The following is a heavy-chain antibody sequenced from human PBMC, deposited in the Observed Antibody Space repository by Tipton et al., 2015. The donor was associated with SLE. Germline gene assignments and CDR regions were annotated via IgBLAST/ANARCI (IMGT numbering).Heavy chain of an antibody. CDR2: IYTSGGT. V-gene: IGHV4-4*07. D-gene: IGHD6-13*01. Sequence: TLSLTCTVSGGSISSYYWSWIRQPAGKGLEWIGRIYTSGGTNYTPPLKSRVTISLDTSKNQFSLKLSSVTAADTAVYYCARAPRQQPFDYWGQGTLVTVSS. J-gene: IGHJ4*02. CDR3: ARAPRQQPFDY. CDR1: GGSISSYY.